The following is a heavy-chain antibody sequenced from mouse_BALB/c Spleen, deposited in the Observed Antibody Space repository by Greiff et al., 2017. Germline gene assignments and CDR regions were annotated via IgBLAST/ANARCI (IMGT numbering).Heavy chain of an antibody. CDR2: IYPGDGDT. V-gene: IGHV1-87*01. CDR1: GYTFTSYW. D-gene: IGHD1-1*02. J-gene: IGHJ4*01. Sequence: VQLQQSGAELARPGASVKLSCKASGYTFTSYWMQWVKQRPGQGLEWIGAIYPGDGDTRYTQKFKGKATLTADKSSSTAYMQLSSLASEDSAVYYCAKGLVGAMDYWGQGTSVTVSS. CDR3: AKGLVGAMDY.